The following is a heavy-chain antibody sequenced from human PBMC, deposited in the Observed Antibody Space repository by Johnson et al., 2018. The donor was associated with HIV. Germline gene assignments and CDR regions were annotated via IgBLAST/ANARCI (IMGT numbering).Heavy chain of an antibody. CDR2: IWYDGSNK. CDR1: GFTFSSYA. J-gene: IGHJ3*02. D-gene: IGHD3-22*01. Sequence: QVQLVESGGGLVQPGGSLRLSCAASGFTFSSYAMHWVRQAPGKGLEWVAVIWYDGSNKYSADSVKGRFTISRDNSKNTLYLQMNSLRAEDTAVYYCAREYYYDSSGTPVFDIWGQGTMVTVSS. V-gene: IGHV3-30*04. CDR3: AREYYYDSSGTPVFDI.